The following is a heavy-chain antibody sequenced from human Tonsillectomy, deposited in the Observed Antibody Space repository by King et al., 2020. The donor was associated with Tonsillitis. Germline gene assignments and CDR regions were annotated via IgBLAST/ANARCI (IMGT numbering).Heavy chain of an antibody. Sequence: VQLVESGGGLVQPGGSLRLSCAASGFPFSSYWMHWVRQVPGKGLVWVSRINGDGSSIKYADSVKGRFAISRDNAKNTLYLQMNSVKVEDTAVYYCARLMGYFDDWGQGTLVTVSS. CDR2: INGDGSSI. CDR1: GFPFSSYW. V-gene: IGHV3-74*01. D-gene: IGHD3-10*01. J-gene: IGHJ4*02. CDR3: ARLMGYFDD.